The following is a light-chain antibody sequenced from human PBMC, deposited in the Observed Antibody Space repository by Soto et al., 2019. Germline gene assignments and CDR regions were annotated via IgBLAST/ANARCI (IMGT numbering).Light chain of an antibody. CDR3: QQSYSTPPT. CDR1: QSISSH. V-gene: IGKV1-39*01. CDR2: AAS. Sequence: DIQMTQSPSSLSASVGDRVTITCRASQSISSHLNWYQQKPGKAPKLLIYAASSLQSGVPSRFSGSGSGTDFTLTIRSLQPEDFATYYCQQSYSTPPTFGQGTKVDIK. J-gene: IGKJ1*01.